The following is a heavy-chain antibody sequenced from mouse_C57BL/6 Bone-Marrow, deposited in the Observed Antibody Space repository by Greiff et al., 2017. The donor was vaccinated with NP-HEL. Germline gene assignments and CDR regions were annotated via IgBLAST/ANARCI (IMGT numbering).Heavy chain of an antibody. V-gene: IGHV1-64*01. CDR2: IHPNSGST. J-gene: IGHJ4*01. CDR1: GYTFTSYW. CDR3: ASPYYYGSSYDAMDY. D-gene: IGHD1-1*01. Sequence: VQLQQSGAELVKPGASVKLSCKASGYTFTSYWMHWVKQRPGQGLEWIGMIHPNSGSTNYNEKFKSKATLTVDKSSSTAYMQLSSLTSEDSAVYYCASPYYYGSSYDAMDYWGQGTSVTVSS.